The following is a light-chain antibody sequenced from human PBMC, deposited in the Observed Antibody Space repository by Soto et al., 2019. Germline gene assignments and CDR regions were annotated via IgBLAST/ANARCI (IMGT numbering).Light chain of an antibody. V-gene: IGKV1-9*01. CDR2: AAS. Sequence: IQITQSPSSLSASIGDRFTLTCRSSQDIRNYLAWYQQKPGKAPKVLIYAASTLLSGVPSRFSGSGSGTDFTLTISSLQSEDFALYYCQQYNKWPLITFGQGTRLEIK. CDR1: QDIRNY. CDR3: QQYNKWPLIT. J-gene: IGKJ5*01.